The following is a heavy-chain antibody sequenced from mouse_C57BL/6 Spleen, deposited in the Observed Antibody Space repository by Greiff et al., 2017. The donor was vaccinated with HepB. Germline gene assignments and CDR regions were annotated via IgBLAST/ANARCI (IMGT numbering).Heavy chain of an antibody. CDR1: GYTFTDYE. CDR2: IDPETGGT. V-gene: IGHV1-15*01. J-gene: IGHJ3*01. CDR3: TIGMVTTETWFAY. Sequence: QVQLQQSGAELVRPGASVTLSCKASGYTFTDYEMHWVKQTPVHGLEWIGAIDPETGGTAYNQKFKGKAILTADKSSSTAYMELRSLTSEDSAVYYCTIGMVTTETWFAYWGQGTLVTVSA. D-gene: IGHD2-2*01.